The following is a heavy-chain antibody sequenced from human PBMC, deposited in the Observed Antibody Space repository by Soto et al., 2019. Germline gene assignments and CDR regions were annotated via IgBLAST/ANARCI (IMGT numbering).Heavy chain of an antibody. J-gene: IGHJ4*02. CDR2: INAGNGNT. CDR3: ARDTRAYDFWSGYYIDY. CDR1: GYTFTSYA. V-gene: IGHV1-3*01. Sequence: QVQLVQSGAEVKKPGASVQVSCRASGYTFTSYAIHWVRQVPGQRLEWMGWINAGNGNTEYSQKFQGRVTITRDTSVTTAYMGLSSLRSEDTAIYYCARDTRAYDFWSGYYIDYWGQGTLVTVSS. D-gene: IGHD3-3*01.